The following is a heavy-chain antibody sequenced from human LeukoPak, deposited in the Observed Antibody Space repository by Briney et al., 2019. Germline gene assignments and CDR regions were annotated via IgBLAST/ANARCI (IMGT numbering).Heavy chain of an antibody. CDR2: INSDGINT. D-gene: IGHD3-10*01. CDR1: GFTFSNYW. V-gene: IGHV3-74*01. J-gene: IGHJ4*02. Sequence: GGSLRLSCAASGFTFSNYWMHWVRQAPGKGLVWVSRINSDGINTSYADSVKGRFTISRDNAKNSLYLQMNSLRAEDTAVYYCARQSYYGSGSLGYWGQGTLVTVSS. CDR3: ARQSYYGSGSLGY.